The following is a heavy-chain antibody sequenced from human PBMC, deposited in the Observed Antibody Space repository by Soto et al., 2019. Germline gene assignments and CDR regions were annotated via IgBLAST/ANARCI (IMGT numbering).Heavy chain of an antibody. CDR3: ARDLSAMIPAYYFDY. CDR1: GYTFTSYY. CDR2: INPSGGST. J-gene: IGHJ4*02. D-gene: IGHD3-22*01. Sequence: ASVKVSCKASGYTFTSYYMHWVRQAPGQGLEWMGIINPSGGSTSYAQKFQGRVNMTMDTSTSTVYMELSSLRSGDTAVYYCARDLSAMIPAYYFDYWGQGTLVTVSS. V-gene: IGHV1-46*01.